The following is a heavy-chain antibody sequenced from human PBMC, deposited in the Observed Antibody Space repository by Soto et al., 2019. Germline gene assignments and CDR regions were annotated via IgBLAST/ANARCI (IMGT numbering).Heavy chain of an antibody. Sequence: SETLSLTCTVSGGSISSYYWGWIRQPPGKGLEWIGSIYYSGSTYYNPSLKSRVTISVDTSKNQFSLKLSSVTAADTAVYYCARHVIGDSRKWLVLVALDIWGQGTMVNVSS. J-gene: IGHJ3*02. CDR2: IYYSGST. V-gene: IGHV4-39*01. CDR3: ARHVIGDSRKWLVLVALDI. D-gene: IGHD6-19*01. CDR1: GGSISSYY.